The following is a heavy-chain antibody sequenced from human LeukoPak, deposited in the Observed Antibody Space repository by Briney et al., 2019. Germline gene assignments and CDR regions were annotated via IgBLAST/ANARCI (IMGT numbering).Heavy chain of an antibody. CDR3: ARLSDYGDYPWGWYFDL. CDR1: GYSFTSYW. Sequence: GESLKISCKGSGYSFTSYWIGWVRQMPGKGLEWMGIIYPGDSDTRYSPSFQGQVTISADKSISTAYLQWSSLKASDTAMYYCARLSDYGDYPWGWYFDLWGRGTLVTVSP. V-gene: IGHV5-51*01. J-gene: IGHJ2*01. CDR2: IYPGDSDT. D-gene: IGHD4-17*01.